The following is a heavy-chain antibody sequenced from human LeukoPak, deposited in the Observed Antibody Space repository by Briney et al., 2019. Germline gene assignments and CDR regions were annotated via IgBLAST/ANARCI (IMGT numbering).Heavy chain of an antibody. D-gene: IGHD1-7*01. J-gene: IGHJ4*02. V-gene: IGHV3-23*01. Sequence: GGSLRLSCAASGFTFSGYAMSWVRQAPGKGLEWVSVISGSGGNTYYADSVKGRFTISRDNSKNTLYLQMNSLRAEDTAVYYCAKTGGGTTFFDYWGQGTLVTVLS. CDR3: AKTGGGTTFFDY. CDR2: ISGSGGNT. CDR1: GFTFSGYA.